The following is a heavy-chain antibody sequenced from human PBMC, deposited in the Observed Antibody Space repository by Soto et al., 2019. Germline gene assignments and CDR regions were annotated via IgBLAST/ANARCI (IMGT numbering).Heavy chain of an antibody. D-gene: IGHD5-18*01. J-gene: IGHJ6*02. CDR3: ARDKYSYGSYGMDV. CDR1: GYTFTGYY. V-gene: IGHV1-2*04. CDR2: INPNSGGT. Sequence: GASVKVSCKASGYTFTGYYMHWVRQAPGQGLEWMGWINPNSGGTNYAQKFQGWVTMTRDTSISTAYMELSRLRSDDTAVYYCARDKYSYGSYGMDVWGQGTTVTVSS.